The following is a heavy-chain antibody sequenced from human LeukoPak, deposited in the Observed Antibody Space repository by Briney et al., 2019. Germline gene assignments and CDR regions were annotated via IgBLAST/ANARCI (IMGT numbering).Heavy chain of an antibody. V-gene: IGHV4-59*08. J-gene: IGHJ3*02. CDR1: GGSISSYY. CDR3: ARHLRVTMIVDAFDI. D-gene: IGHD3-22*01. CDR2: IYYSGST. Sequence: SETLSLTCTVSGGSISSYYWSWIRQPPGKGLEWIGYIYYSGSTNYNPSLKSRVTISVDTSKNQFSLKLSSVTAADTAVYYCARHLRVTMIVDAFDIRGQGTMVTVSS.